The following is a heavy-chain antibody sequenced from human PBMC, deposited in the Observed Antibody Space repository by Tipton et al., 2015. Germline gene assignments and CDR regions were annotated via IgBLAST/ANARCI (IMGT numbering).Heavy chain of an antibody. D-gene: IGHD3-16*01. CDR2: IQYSGST. CDR3: AREYRVFGLFYFDY. J-gene: IGHJ4*02. CDR1: SDSISKYY. V-gene: IGHV4-59*01. Sequence: TLSLTCSVSSDSISKYYWSWIRQPPGKELEWIGYIQYSGSTNYNPSLQSRVTISVDRSKNQFSLKLSSVTAADTAVYYCAREYRVFGLFYFDYWGQGTLVTVSS.